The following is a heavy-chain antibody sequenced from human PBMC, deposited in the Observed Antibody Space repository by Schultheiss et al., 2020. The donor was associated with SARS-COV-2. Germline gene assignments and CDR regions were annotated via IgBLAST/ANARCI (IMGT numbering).Heavy chain of an antibody. V-gene: IGHV3-11*04. CDR3: ARTDYDSSGYYYVGDY. J-gene: IGHJ4*02. CDR2: ISSGGSTT. D-gene: IGHD3-22*01. CDR1: GFTFSSNF. Sequence: GESLKISCAASGFTFSSNFMSWVRQAPGKGLEWVSYISSGGSTTYYADSVKGRFTISRDNAKNSLYLQMNSLRAEDTAVYYCARTDYDSSGYYYVGDYWGQGTLVTVSS.